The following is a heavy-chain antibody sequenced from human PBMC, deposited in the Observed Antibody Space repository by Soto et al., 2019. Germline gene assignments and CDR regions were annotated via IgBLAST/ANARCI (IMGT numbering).Heavy chain of an antibody. CDR2: IYYSGST. Sequence: SETLSLTCTVSGGSISSYYWSWILQPPGKGLEWIGYIYYSGSTNYNPSLKSRVTISVDTSKNQFSLKLSSVTAADTAVYYCARAPEYSSSWYWFDPWGQGTLVTVSS. CDR1: GGSISSYY. V-gene: IGHV4-59*01. J-gene: IGHJ5*02. CDR3: ARAPEYSSSWYWFDP. D-gene: IGHD6-13*01.